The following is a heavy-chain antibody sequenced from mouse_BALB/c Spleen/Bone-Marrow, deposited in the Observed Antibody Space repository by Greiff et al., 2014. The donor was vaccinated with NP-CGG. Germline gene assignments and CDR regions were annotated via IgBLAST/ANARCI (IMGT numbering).Heavy chain of an antibody. D-gene: IGHD2-14*01. CDR2: ISDGGSYI. CDR3: TRDRGVQGYAMDY. Sequence: VQLKESGGGLVKPGGSLKLSCAASGFTFSDFYMYWVRQTPEKRLEWVATISDGGSYIYYPDSVKGRFTISIDDAKNNLYLQMGSLKSEDTAMYYCTRDRGVQGYAMDYWGQGTSVTVSS. CDR1: GFTFSDFY. J-gene: IGHJ4*01. V-gene: IGHV5-4*02.